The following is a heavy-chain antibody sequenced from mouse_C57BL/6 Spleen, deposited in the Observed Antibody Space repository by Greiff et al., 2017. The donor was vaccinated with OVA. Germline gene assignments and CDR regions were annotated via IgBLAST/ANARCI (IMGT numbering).Heavy chain of an antibody. CDR2: IYPGDGDT. Sequence: VQLQQSGAELVKPGASVKISCKASGYAFSSYWMNWVKQRPGKGLEWIGQIYPGDGDTNYNGKFKGKATLTADKSSSTAYMQLSSLTSEDSAVYFCARSYYGSHYYAMDYWGQGTSVTVSS. J-gene: IGHJ4*01. CDR1: GYAFSSYW. V-gene: IGHV1-80*01. CDR3: ARSYYGSHYYAMDY. D-gene: IGHD1-1*01.